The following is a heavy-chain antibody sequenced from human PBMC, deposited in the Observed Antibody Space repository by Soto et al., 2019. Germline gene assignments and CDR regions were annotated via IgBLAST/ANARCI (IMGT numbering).Heavy chain of an antibody. CDR2: IYYSGST. CDR3: ARAPLN. V-gene: IGHV4-31*03. J-gene: IGHJ4*02. Sequence: QVHLQESGPGLLKPSQTLSLTCTVSGASISSGGYYWTWIRQHPAKGLEWIGYIYYSGSTYANPSLMSRVTISVDTSKNQFSLKLSSVTAADTAVYYCARAPLNWGQGTLVTVSS. CDR1: GASISSGGYY.